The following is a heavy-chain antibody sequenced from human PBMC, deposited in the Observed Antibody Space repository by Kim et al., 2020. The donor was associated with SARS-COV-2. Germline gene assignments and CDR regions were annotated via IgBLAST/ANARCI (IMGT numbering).Heavy chain of an antibody. Sequence: GGSLRLSCAASGFTFSSYAMSWVRQAPGKGLEWVSAISGSGGSTYYADSVKGRFTISRDNSKNTLYLQMNSLRAEDTAVYYCAKEMGSGLGSYNWFDPWGQGTLVTVSS. V-gene: IGHV3-23*01. CDR3: AKEMGSGLGSYNWFDP. J-gene: IGHJ5*02. CDR1: GFTFSSYA. CDR2: ISGSGGST. D-gene: IGHD3-22*01.